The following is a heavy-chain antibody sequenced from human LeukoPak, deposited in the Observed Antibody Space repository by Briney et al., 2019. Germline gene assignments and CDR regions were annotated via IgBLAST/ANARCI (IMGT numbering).Heavy chain of an antibody. CDR1: GFTFSSSA. V-gene: IGHV3-23*01. CDR3: AKQYRTTQISYPTYYYYMDV. CDR2: ISGRGGST. Sequence: GGSLRLSCAPSGFTFSSSAMSWVRQAPGEGLEWVSAISGRGGSTYYADSVKGRFTISRDNSKNTLYLQMNSLRAEDTAVYYCAKQYRTTQISYPTYYYYMDVWGKGTTVTVSS. D-gene: IGHD1-1*01. J-gene: IGHJ6*03.